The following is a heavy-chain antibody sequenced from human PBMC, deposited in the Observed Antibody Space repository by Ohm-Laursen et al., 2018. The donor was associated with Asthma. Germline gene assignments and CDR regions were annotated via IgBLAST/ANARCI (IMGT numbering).Heavy chain of an antibody. J-gene: IGHJ4*02. CDR1: GFTFSSYG. CDR2: ISYDGSNK. V-gene: IGHV3-30*18. D-gene: IGHD2-15*01. CDR3: AKAYCSGGSCDSDY. Sequence: SLRLSCAASGFTFSSYGMHWVRQASGKGLEWVAVISYDGSNKYYADSVKGRFTISRDNSKNTLYLQMNSLRAEDTAVYYCAKAYCSGGSCDSDYWGQGTLVTVSS.